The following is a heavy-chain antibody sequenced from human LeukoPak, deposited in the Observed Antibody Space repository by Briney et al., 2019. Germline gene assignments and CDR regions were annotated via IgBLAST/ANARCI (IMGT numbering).Heavy chain of an antibody. J-gene: IGHJ4*01. CDR2: ISGDGIST. CDR1: GFTFSSYG. V-gene: IGHV3-23*01. D-gene: IGHD5-18*01. CDR3: GKSDTAMVPSNYYFDY. Sequence: PWGSLILSCAASGFTFSSYGMNWVRPAPGKGLGWVSAISGDGISTHYADPVKARLPISRDNSKNTLSRQGNSLRAADTPASLWGKSDTAMVPSNYYFDYWGHGTLVTVSS.